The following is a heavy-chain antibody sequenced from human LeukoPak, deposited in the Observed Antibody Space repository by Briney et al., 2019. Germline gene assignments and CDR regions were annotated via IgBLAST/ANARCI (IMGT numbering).Heavy chain of an antibody. J-gene: IGHJ4*02. Sequence: GGSLRLSCAASGFTFSSYAMSWVRQAPGKGLEWVSAISGSGGSTYYADSVKGRFTISRDNSKNTLYLQMNSLRAEDTAVYYCAKDFYYDILTGYYWWGQGTLVTVSS. CDR1: GFTFSSYA. CDR2: ISGSGGST. V-gene: IGHV3-23*01. D-gene: IGHD3-9*01. CDR3: AKDFYYDILTGYYW.